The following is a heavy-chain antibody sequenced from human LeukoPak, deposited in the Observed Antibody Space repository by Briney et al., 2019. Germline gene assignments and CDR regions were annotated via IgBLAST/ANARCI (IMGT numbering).Heavy chain of an antibody. D-gene: IGHD3-3*01. J-gene: IGHJ3*01. CDR1: GFTLSNYW. CDR3: ATFRFLGT. CDR2: IKPGGNEK. V-gene: IGHV3-7*03. Sequence: PGGSLRLSCAASGFTLSNYWMTWVRQGPGKGLEWVANIKPGGNEKYYVDSVKGRFTISRDNVKNSLYLQMNSLRAEDTAIYYCATFRFLGTWGQGTMVTVSP.